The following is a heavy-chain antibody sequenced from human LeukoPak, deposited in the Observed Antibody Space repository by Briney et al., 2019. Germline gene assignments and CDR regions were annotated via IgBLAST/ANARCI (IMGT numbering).Heavy chain of an antibody. CDR1: GGPFSGYY. CDR3: ARALAYCGGDCYVDY. Sequence: PSETLSLTCAVYGGPFSGYYWSWIRQPPGKGLEWIGEINHSGSTNYNPSLKSRVTISVDTSKNQFSLKLSSVTAADTAVYYCARALAYCGGDCYVDYWGQGTLVTVSS. D-gene: IGHD2-21*02. V-gene: IGHV4-34*01. CDR2: INHSGST. J-gene: IGHJ4*02.